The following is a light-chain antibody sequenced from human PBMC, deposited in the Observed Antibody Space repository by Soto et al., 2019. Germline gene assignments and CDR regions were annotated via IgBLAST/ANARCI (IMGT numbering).Light chain of an antibody. CDR3: SSYTGTSTQV. Sequence: QSVLTQPASVSGSPGQSITISCTGSSSDVGHYDYXSWFQQHPGRAPTLLIYDVTYRPSGVSNRFSGAKSGSTASLTISGLRTEDEANYYCSSYTGTSTQVFGNGTKVTVL. V-gene: IGLV2-14*03. CDR2: DVT. CDR1: SSDVGHYDY. J-gene: IGLJ1*01.